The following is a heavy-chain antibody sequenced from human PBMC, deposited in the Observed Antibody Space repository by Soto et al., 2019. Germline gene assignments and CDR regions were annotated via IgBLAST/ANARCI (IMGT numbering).Heavy chain of an antibody. CDR3: ARDPLSYGDYAQTYWYFDL. V-gene: IGHV3-23*01. D-gene: IGHD4-17*01. J-gene: IGHJ2*01. CDR1: GLTFRSYA. CDR2: ISAGGTDT. Sequence: GGSLRLSCAASGLTFRSYAMSWVRQAPGKGLEWVSAISAGGTDTDYVDSVKGRFAISRDNPKNSLYLQMNSLRADDTAVYYCARDPLSYGDYAQTYWYFDLWGRGTRVTVSS.